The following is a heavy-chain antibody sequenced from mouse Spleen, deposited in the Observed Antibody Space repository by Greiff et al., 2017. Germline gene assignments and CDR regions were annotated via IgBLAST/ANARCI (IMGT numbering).Heavy chain of an antibody. J-gene: IGHJ4*01. CDR1: GFSFTNYA. V-gene: IGHV2-4-1*01. Sequence: VKLVESGPGLVAPSQSLSITCTVSGFSFTNYAVHWVRQSPGKGLEWLGVIWSDGSTDYNAAFISRLSISKDNSKSQVFFKMNSLQADDTAIYYCARVTTVVDAMDYWGQGTSVTVSS. CDR2: IWSDGST. D-gene: IGHD1-1*01. CDR3: ARVTTVVDAMDY.